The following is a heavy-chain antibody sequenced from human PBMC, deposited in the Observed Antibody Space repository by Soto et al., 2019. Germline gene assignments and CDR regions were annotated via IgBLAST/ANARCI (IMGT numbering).Heavy chain of an antibody. CDR1: GGSISSSSYY. V-gene: IGHV4-39*01. D-gene: IGHD3-10*01. CDR3: ATYYYYYGSGSYYINWFDP. J-gene: IGHJ5*02. CDR2: IYYSGST. Sequence: SETLSLTCTVSGGSISSSSYYWGWIRQPPGKGLEWIGSIYYSGSTYYNPSLKSRVTISVDTSKNQFSLKLSSVTAADTAVYYCATYYYYYGSGSYYINWFDPWGQGTLVTVSS.